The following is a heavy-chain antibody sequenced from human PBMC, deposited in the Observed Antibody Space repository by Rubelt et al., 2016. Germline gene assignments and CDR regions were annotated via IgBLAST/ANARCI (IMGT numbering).Heavy chain of an antibody. J-gene: IGHJ2*01. CDR1: GFTFSSYA. CDR3: VKMYDYGDNSNWYFDL. V-gene: IGHV3-23*04. D-gene: IGHD4-23*01. Sequence: EVQLVESGGGLVQPGGSLRLSCAASGFTFSSYAMSWVRQAPGKGLEWVSTIRNSGSTSYYADSVKGRFTISRNNAKRTLYLQMNSLRAEDTAVYYCVKMYDYGDNSNWYFDLWGRDTLVTVSS. CDR2: IRNSGSTS.